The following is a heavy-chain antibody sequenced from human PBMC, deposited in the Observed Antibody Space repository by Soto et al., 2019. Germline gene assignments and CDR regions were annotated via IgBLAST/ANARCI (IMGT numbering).Heavy chain of an antibody. V-gene: IGHV3-30-3*01. D-gene: IGHD2-15*01. Sequence: GGSLRLSCAASGFTFSSYAMHWGRQAPGKGLEWVAVISYDGSNKYYADSVKGRFTISRDNSKNTLYLQMNSLRAEDTAVYYCARVRMVEYYYHSYGTQGWCPGITVPV. CDR1: GFTFSSYA. CDR3: ARVRMVEYYYHSYGTQG. J-gene: IGHJ6*02. CDR2: ISYDGSNK.